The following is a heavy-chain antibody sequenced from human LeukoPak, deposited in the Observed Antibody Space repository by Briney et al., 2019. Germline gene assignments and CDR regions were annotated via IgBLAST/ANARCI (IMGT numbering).Heavy chain of an antibody. D-gene: IGHD6-19*01. CDR3: AKERSGWNFDY. J-gene: IGHJ4*02. CDR1: GFTFRSYA. V-gene: IGHV3-23*01. Sequence: GGSLRLSCAVSGFTFRSYAMIWVRQAPGKGLEWVSLISGSGDNTLYADSVKGRFTISRDNSKNTLYLQMNSLRAEDTAVYYCAKERSGWNFDYWGQGTLVTVSS. CDR2: ISGSGDNT.